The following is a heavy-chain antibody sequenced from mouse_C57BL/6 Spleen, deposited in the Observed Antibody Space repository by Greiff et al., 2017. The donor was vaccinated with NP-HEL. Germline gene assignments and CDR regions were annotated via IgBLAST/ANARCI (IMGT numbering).Heavy chain of an antibody. V-gene: IGHV5-9-1*02. J-gene: IGHJ2*01. D-gene: IGHD1-1*01. CDR2: LSSGGYYI. Sequence: EVMLVESGEGLVKPGGSLKLSCAASGFTFSSYAMSWVRQTPEKRLEWVAYLSSGGYYIYYADTVKGRFTISRDNARNTLYLQMSSLKSEDTAMYYCTRGATVVATYFDYWGQGTTLTVSS. CDR1: GFTFSSYA. CDR3: TRGATVVATYFDY.